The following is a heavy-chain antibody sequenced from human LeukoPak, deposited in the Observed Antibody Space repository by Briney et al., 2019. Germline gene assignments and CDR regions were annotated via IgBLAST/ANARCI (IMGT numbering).Heavy chain of an antibody. CDR2: ISYDGSNK. J-gene: IGHJ4*02. CDR3: ARDLLAWFGGNFDY. D-gene: IGHD3-10*01. CDR1: GFTFSSYA. Sequence: GGSLRLSCAASGFTFSSYAMHWVRQAPGKGLEWVAVISYDGSNKYYADSVKGRFTISRDNSKNTLYLQMNSLRAEDTAVYYCARDLLAWFGGNFDYWGQGTLVTVSS. V-gene: IGHV3-30-3*01.